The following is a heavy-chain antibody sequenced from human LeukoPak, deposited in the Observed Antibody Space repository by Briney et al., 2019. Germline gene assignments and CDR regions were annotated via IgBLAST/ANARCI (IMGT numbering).Heavy chain of an antibody. Sequence: PGGSLRLSCAASGFTFSSYAMSWVRQAPGKGLEWVSAISGSGGSTYYADSVKGRFTISRDNSKNMLYLQMNSLRAEDTAVYYCAKENYNDYDFWSGYYIRGGGAGIFDYWGQGTLVTVSS. CDR1: GFTFSSYA. J-gene: IGHJ4*02. D-gene: IGHD3-3*01. CDR3: AKENYNDYDFWSGYYIRGGGAGIFDY. CDR2: ISGSGGST. V-gene: IGHV3-23*01.